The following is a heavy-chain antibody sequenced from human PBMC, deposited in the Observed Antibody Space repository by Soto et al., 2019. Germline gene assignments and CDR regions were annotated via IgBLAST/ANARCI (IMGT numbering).Heavy chain of an antibody. CDR1: GGSISSGDYY. D-gene: IGHD3-22*01. J-gene: IGHJ4*02. CDR3: ARDWLGYYDSGPLRYFDY. Sequence: SETLSLTCTVSGGSISSGDYYWGWIRQPPGKGLEWIGYIYYSGSTYYNPSLKSRVTISVDTSKNQFSLKLSSVTAADTAVYYCARDWLGYYDSGPLRYFDYWGQGTLVTVSS. CDR2: IYYSGST. V-gene: IGHV4-30-4*01.